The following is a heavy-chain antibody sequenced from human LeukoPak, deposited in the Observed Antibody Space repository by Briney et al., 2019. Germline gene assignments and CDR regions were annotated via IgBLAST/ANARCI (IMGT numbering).Heavy chain of an antibody. J-gene: IGHJ6*02. D-gene: IGHD6-19*01. CDR2: TGTAGDT. V-gene: IGHV3-13*01. CDR3: ARGKSQWLVRYYYGMDV. CDR1: GFTFSSYD. Sequence: PGGSLRLSCAASGFTFSSYDMHWVRQATGKGLEWVSATGTAGDTYYPGSVKGRFTISRENAKNSLYLQMNSLRAGDTAVYYCARGKSQWLVRYYYGMDVWGQGTTVTVSS.